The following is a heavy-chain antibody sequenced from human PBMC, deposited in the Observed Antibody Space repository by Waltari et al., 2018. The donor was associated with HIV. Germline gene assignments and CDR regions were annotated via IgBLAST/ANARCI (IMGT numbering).Heavy chain of an antibody. D-gene: IGHD3-22*01. J-gene: IGHJ3*02. CDR2: IYYKENT. CDR1: GGSVSSSDYY. V-gene: IGHV4-30-4*08. Sequence: QVQLQESGPGLVKPSQTLSLTCTVSGGSVSSSDYYWNWIRPPPGKGLEWIGYIYYKENTYYNPSRNSRLTISLDRSKSQFSLKLSSVTAADTAVYYCARARHDYYDSSVYYRGAFDIWGQGTMVPVSS. CDR3: ARARHDYYDSSVYYRGAFDI.